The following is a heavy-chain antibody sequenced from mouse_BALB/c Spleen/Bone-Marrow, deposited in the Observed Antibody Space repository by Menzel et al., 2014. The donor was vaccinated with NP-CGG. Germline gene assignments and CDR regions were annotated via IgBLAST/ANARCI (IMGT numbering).Heavy chain of an antibody. CDR1: GFTFSSYT. J-gene: IGHJ4*01. D-gene: IGHD2-3*01. CDR3: TRDLYDGYSYYAMDY. V-gene: IGHV5-6-4*01. CDR2: ITSVGAYT. Sequence: EVMLVESGGGLVKPGGSLKLSCAASGFTFSSYTMSWVRQTPEKRLERVATITSVGAYTYYPDSVKGRFTISRDNAKNTLYLQMSSLKSEDTAMYYCTRDLYDGYSYYAMDYWGQGTSVTVSS.